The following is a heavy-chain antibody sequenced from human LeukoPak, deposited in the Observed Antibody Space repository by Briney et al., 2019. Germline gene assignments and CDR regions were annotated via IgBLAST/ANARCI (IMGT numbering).Heavy chain of an antibody. CDR1: GFTFSSAW. J-gene: IGHJ4*02. CDR2: IKSKTDGGTT. V-gene: IGHV3-15*01. CDR3: TPHYDFWSGYVV. D-gene: IGHD3-3*01. Sequence: GGSLRLSCAASGFTFSSAWMSWVRQAPGKGLEWVGRIKSKTDGGTTDYAAPVKGRFTISRDDSKNTLYLQMNSLKTEDTAVYYCTPHYDFWSGYVVWGQGTLVTVSS.